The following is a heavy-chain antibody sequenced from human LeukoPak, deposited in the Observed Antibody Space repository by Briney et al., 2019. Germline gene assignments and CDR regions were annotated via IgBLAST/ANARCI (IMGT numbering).Heavy chain of an antibody. CDR3: AKAIYDYVWGSYRYIDY. D-gene: IGHD3-16*02. Sequence: GGSLRLSCAASGFTFSSDAMSWVRQAPGKGLEWVSAISGSGGSTYYADSVKGRFTISRDNSKNTLYLQMNSLRAEDTAVYYCAKAIYDYVWGSYRYIDYWGQGTLVTVSS. CDR1: GFTFSSDA. V-gene: IGHV3-23*01. CDR2: ISGSGGST. J-gene: IGHJ4*02.